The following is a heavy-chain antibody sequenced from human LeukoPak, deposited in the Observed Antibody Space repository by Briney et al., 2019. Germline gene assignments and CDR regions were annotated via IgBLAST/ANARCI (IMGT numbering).Heavy chain of an antibody. D-gene: IGHD6-19*01. CDR2: IKRDGSDK. Sequence: PGGSLTLSCAASGFTFSSYWMSWVSQAPGKGLEWVANIKRDGSDKYYVGSVEGRFTISRDNAKNSLYLQMSSLRAEDTAIYYCARALYNRGWYPDYFDSWGQGTLVTVSS. CDR1: GFTFSSYW. J-gene: IGHJ4*02. V-gene: IGHV3-7*01. CDR3: ARALYNRGWYPDYFDS.